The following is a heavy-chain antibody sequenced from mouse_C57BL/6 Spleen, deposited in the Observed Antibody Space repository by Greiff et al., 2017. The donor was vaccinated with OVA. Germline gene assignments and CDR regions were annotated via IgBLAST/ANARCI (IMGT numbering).Heavy chain of an antibody. D-gene: IGHD1-1*01. Sequence: QVQLQQPGAELVRPGSSVKLSCKASGYTFTSYWMDWVKQRPGQGLEWIGNIYPSDSETHYNQKFKDKATLTVDKSSSTAYMQLSSLTSEDSAVYYCARRSGTTVVADYWGQGTTLTVSS. J-gene: IGHJ2*01. CDR2: IYPSDSET. V-gene: IGHV1-61*01. CDR1: GYTFTSYW. CDR3: ARRSGTTVVADY.